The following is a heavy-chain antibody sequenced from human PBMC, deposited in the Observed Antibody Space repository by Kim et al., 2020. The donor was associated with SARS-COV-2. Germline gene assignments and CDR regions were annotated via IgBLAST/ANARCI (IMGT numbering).Heavy chain of an antibody. CDR2: IYSGGST. CDR1: GFTVSSNY. D-gene: IGHD3-10*01. V-gene: IGHV3-53*01. J-gene: IGHJ6*02. Sequence: GGSLRLSCAASGFTVSSNYMSWVRQAPGKGLEWVSVIYSGGSTYYADSVKGRFTISRDNSKNTLYLQMNSLRAEDTAVYYCARSPPGSGSYYNVYYYGMDVWGQGTTVTVSS. CDR3: ARSPPGSGSYYNVYYYGMDV.